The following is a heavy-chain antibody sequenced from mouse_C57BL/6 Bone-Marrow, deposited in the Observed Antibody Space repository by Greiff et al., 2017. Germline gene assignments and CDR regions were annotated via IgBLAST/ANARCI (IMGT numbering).Heavy chain of an antibody. Sequence: QVQLQQPGAELVKPGASVKLSCKASGYTFTNYWMYWVKQRPGQGLEWIGMMHPNGGSPDYNEKFKSEATLSVDKSSRTAYMELSSLTSEDSAVYYCARSYDYDDYTMDYWGQGTSVTGSS. CDR2: MHPNGGSP. V-gene: IGHV1-64*01. D-gene: IGHD2-4*01. CDR1: GYTFTNYW. CDR3: ARSYDYDDYTMDY. J-gene: IGHJ4*01.